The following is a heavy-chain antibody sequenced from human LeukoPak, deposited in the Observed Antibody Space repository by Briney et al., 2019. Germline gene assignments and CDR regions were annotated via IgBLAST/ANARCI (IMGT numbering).Heavy chain of an antibody. V-gene: IGHV4-39*01. CDR3: ARHGLYGPRYFDY. CDR2: IYYSGST. D-gene: IGHD3-10*01. Sequence: SETLSLTCTVSGGSISSSSYYWGWIRQPPGKGLEWIGSIYYSGSTYYNPSLKSRVTISVDTSKNQFSLKLSSVTAADTAVYYCARHGLYGPRYFDYWGQGTLVTVSS. CDR1: GGSISSSSYY. J-gene: IGHJ4*02.